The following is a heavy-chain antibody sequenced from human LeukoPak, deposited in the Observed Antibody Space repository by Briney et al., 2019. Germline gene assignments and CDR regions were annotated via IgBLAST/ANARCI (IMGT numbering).Heavy chain of an antibody. J-gene: IGHJ4*02. CDR3: ARVRCSSTSCYLFDY. V-gene: IGHV1-69*05. Sequence: GASVKVSCKASGGTFSSYAISWVRQAPGQGLEWMGGIIPIFGTANYAQKFQGRVTITTDESTSTAYMELSSLRSEDTAVYYCARVRCSSTSCYLFDYWGQGTLVTVSS. CDR2: IIPIFGTA. CDR1: GGTFSSYA. D-gene: IGHD2-2*01.